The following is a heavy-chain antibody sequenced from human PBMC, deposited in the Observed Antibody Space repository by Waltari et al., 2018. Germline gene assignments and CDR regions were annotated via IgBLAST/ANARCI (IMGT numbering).Heavy chain of an antibody. V-gene: IGHV3-23*01. Sequence: EVQLLESGGGLVQPGGTLRLSCATSGFTFNTFAVSWVRQAPGKGREWVSTISSSGRYTFYTDSVKGRFTISRDNSKSTLYLQMNSLRAEDTAVYYCAKEPRGNNWNYYFDDWGQGTLVTVSS. CDR2: ISSSGRYT. D-gene: IGHD1-7*01. J-gene: IGHJ4*02. CDR3: AKEPRGNNWNYYFDD. CDR1: GFTFNTFA.